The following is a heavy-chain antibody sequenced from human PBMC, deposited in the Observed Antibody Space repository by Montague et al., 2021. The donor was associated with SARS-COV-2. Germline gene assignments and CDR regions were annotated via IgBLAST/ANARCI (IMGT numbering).Heavy chain of an antibody. CDR3: ARRASYYDFWSGSMEYFDY. CDR2: ISSSGSTL. Sequence: SLSLSCAASGFTFSSYEMTWVRQAPGKGLEWVSYISSSGSTLYYSASVKVRFTISRDDAKNSLYLQMNSLRAEDTAVYYCARRASYYDFWSGSMEYFDYWGQGTLVTVSS. D-gene: IGHD3-3*01. J-gene: IGHJ4*02. CDR1: GFTFSSYE. V-gene: IGHV3-48*03.